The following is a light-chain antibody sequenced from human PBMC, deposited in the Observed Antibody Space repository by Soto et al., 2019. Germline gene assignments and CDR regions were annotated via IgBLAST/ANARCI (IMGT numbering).Light chain of an antibody. V-gene: IGKV1-5*03. Sequence: DIQMTQSPSTLSASVGDRVTITCLSSQSISTWLAWYQQKPGKAPQVLIYKASSLQSGVPSRFSGSGSGTEFTLTISSLQPDDFATYYCQQYSSYSTWTFGQGTKVDIK. J-gene: IGKJ1*01. CDR1: QSISTW. CDR3: QQYSSYSTWT. CDR2: KAS.